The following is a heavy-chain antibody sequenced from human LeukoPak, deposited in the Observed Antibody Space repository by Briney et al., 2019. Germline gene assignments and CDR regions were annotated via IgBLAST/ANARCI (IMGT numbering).Heavy chain of an antibody. J-gene: IGHJ3*02. V-gene: IGHV1-2*02. D-gene: IGHD1-26*01. CDR1: GYTFTGYY. CDR3: ARDGRELGGGDAFDI. CDR2: INPNSGGT. Sequence: ASVKVSCKASGYTFTGYYMHWVRQAPGQGLEWMGWINPNSGGTNYAQKFQGRVTMTRDTSISTAYMELSRLRSDDTAVYYCARDGRELGGGDAFDIWGQGTMVTVSS.